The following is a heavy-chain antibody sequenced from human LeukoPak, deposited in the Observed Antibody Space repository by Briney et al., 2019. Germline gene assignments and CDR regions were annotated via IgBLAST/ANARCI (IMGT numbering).Heavy chain of an antibody. D-gene: IGHD1-26*01. CDR1: GFTFSSYG. J-gene: IGHJ4*02. Sequence: GGSLRLSCAASGFTFSSYGMHWVRQAPGKGLEWVAFIRYDGSNKYYADSVKGRFTISRDNSKNTLYLQMNSLRAEDTAVYYCARISTTIKRLYSGSYYFDYWGQGTLVTVSS. CDR3: ARISTTIKRLYSGSYYFDY. CDR2: IRYDGSNK. V-gene: IGHV3-30*02.